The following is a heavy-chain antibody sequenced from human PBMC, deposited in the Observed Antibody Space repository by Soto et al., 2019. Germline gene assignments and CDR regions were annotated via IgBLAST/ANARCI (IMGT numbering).Heavy chain of an antibody. CDR3: ARTMVGARAGYFDY. CDR1: VGSISSYY. J-gene: IGHJ4*02. D-gene: IGHD1-26*01. CDR2: IYYSGST. Sequence: PSETLSLTCTVSVGSISSYYWSWIRQPPGKGLEWIGYIYYSGSTNYNPSLKSRVTISVDTSKNQFSLKLSSVTAADAAVYYCARTMVGARAGYFDYWGRGTLVTV. V-gene: IGHV4-59*01.